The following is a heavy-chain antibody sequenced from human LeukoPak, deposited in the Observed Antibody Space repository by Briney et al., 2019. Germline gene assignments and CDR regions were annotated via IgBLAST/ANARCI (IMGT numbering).Heavy chain of an antibody. J-gene: IGHJ4*02. D-gene: IGHD6-13*01. Sequence: ASVKVSCKASGYTFTSYGISWVRQAPGQGLEWMGWISAYNGNTNYAQKLQGRVTMTTDTSTSTAYMELRSLRSDDTAVYYCARINGRYSSSWYSFDYWGQGTLVTVSS. CDR3: ARINGRYSSSWYSFDY. CDR2: ISAYNGNT. V-gene: IGHV1-18*01. CDR1: GYTFTSYG.